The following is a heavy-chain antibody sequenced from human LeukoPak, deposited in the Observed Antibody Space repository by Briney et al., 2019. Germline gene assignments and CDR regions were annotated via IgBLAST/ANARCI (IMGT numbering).Heavy chain of an antibody. CDR3: ARDPSGSGYDSSGYSF. CDR2: IYHSGST. Sequence: SETLSLTCAVSGGSISSSNWWSWVRQPPGKGLEWIGEIYHSGSTNYNPSLKSRVTISVDKSKNQFSLKLSSVTAADTAVYYCARDPSGSGYDSSGYSFWGQGTLVTVSS. CDR1: GGSISSSNW. D-gene: IGHD3-22*01. V-gene: IGHV4-4*02. J-gene: IGHJ4*02.